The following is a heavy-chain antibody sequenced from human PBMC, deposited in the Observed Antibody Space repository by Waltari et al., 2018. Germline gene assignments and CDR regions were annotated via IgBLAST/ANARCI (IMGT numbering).Heavy chain of an antibody. CDR3: ARSFGVVIEDTLGWFDP. CDR2: INPSGGGT. Sequence: QVQLVQSGAEVKKPGASVKVSCKASGYIFTSYYIHWVRQAPGQGLEWMGIINPSGGGTNYAQKFQGRVTMTRDTSTSTVYMELSSLRSEDTAVYFCARSFGVVIEDTLGWFDPWGQGTLVTVSS. J-gene: IGHJ5*02. CDR1: GYIFTSYY. D-gene: IGHD3-3*01. V-gene: IGHV1-46*01.